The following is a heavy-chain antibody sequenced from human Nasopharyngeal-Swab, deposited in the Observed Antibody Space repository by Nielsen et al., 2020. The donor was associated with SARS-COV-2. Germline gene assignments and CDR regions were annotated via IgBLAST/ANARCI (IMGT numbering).Heavy chain of an antibody. D-gene: IGHD3-3*02. Sequence: ASVKVSCKASGYTFTTYYIHWVRQAPGQGFEWVGTINPGTGRTSYAQKFQGRIIMTRDTSTSTVCLDFRSLRSEDTAVYYCARDHLVRGAPDYQFYGMGVWGQGTTVAVPS. J-gene: IGHJ6*02. V-gene: IGHV1-46*01. CDR1: GYTFTTYY. CDR2: INPGTGRT. CDR3: ARDHLVRGAPDYQFYGMGV.